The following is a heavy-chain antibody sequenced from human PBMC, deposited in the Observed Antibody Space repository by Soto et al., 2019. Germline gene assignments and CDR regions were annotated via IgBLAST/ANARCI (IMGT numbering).Heavy chain of an antibody. J-gene: IGHJ6*02. CDR3: ARQGCSSTSCSQTYYYYGMDV. Sequence: PGESLKISCKGSGYSFTSYWIGWVRQMPGKGLEWMGIIYPGDSDTRYSPSFQGQVTISADKSISTAYLQWSSLKASDTAMYYCARQGCSSTSCSQTYYYYGMDVWGQGTTVTVSS. CDR2: IYPGDSDT. CDR1: GYSFTSYW. V-gene: IGHV5-51*01. D-gene: IGHD2-2*01.